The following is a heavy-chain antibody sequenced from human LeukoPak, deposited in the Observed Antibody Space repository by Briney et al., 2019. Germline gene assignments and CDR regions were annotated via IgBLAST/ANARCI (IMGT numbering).Heavy chain of an antibody. CDR3: AREAYYESGSGLGVGGFDI. J-gene: IGHJ3*02. CDR1: RFTFSSYY. D-gene: IGHD3-10*01. CDR2: IKQDGSDK. V-gene: IGHV3-7*01. Sequence: PGGSLRLSCAASRFTFSSYYMTWVRQAPGKGLEWVANIKQDGSDKFYMDSVKGRFTISRDNAKNSLYLQMNSLRADDTAVYYCAREAYYESGSGLGVGGFDIWGQGTMVTVSS.